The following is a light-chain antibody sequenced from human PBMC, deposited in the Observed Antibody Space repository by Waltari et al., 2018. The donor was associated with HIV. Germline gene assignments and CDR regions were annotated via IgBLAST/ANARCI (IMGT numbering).Light chain of an antibody. CDR3: STWDERLNGVV. V-gene: IGLV1-44*01. CDR2: ADA. CDR1: TANTGSPN. J-gene: IGLJ2*01. Sequence: QSVLTQPPSASGAPGQRVTISCSGSTANTGSPNVNWYQQFARAAPKLLIYADAQRRSGVPDRFSGSKSGTSASLVISGLQSEDEADYYCSTWDERLNGVVFGGGTRLTVV.